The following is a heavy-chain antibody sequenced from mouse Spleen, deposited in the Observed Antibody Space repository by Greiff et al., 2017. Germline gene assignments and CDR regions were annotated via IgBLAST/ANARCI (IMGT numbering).Heavy chain of an antibody. Sequence: VQLKQSGPELVKPGASVKMSCKASGYTFTDYNMHWVKQSHGKSLEWIGYINPNNGGTSYNQKFKGKATLTVNKSSSTAYMELRSLTSEDSAVYYCAKTDYYGSSPFAYWGQGTLVTVSA. J-gene: IGHJ3*01. CDR2: INPNNGGT. CDR3: AKTDYYGSSPFAY. V-gene: IGHV1-22*01. D-gene: IGHD1-1*01. CDR1: GYTFTDYN.